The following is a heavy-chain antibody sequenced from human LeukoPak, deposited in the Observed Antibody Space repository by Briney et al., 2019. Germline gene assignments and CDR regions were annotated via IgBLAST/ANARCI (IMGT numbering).Heavy chain of an antibody. V-gene: IGHV3-73*01. CDR1: GFTLSGSA. D-gene: IGHD3-22*01. J-gene: IGHJ3*02. Sequence: GESLKISCAAPGFTLSGSAMHWVRQASGKGLEWVGRIRSKANSYATAYGASVKGRFTISRDDSKNTAYLHLNSLKTEDTAVYYCTGITMIVETFDIWGQGTMVTVSS. CDR2: IRSKANSYAT. CDR3: TGITMIVETFDI.